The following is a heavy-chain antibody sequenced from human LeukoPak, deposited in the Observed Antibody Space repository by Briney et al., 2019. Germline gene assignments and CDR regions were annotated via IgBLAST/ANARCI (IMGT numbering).Heavy chain of an antibody. J-gene: IGHJ4*02. V-gene: IGHV3-9*01. CDR3: AMGWLQFDAPFDY. D-gene: IGHD5-24*01. Sequence: GGSLRLSCAASGFTFDDYAMHWVRQAPGKGLVWVSGISWNSGSIGYADSVKGRFTISRDNAKNSLYLQMNSLRAEDTALYYCAMGWLQFDAPFDYWGQGTLVTVSS. CDR2: ISWNSGSI. CDR1: GFTFDDYA.